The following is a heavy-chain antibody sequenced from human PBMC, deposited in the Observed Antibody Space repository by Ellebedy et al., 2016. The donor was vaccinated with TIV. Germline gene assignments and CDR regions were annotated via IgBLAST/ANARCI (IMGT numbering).Heavy chain of an antibody. J-gene: IGHJ3*02. CDR3: TTNWGNNPFEM. CDR1: GGSITPNMW. V-gene: IGHV4-4*02. CDR2: IFGSGTT. Sequence: MPSETLSLTCTVSGGSITPNMWWTWVRQPPGQGLEWIGEIFGSGTTNYAPSLKGRVTMSLDKSKNRFSLRLSSVTAADTAMYYCTTNWGNNPFEMWGQGTMVTVSS. D-gene: IGHD7-27*01.